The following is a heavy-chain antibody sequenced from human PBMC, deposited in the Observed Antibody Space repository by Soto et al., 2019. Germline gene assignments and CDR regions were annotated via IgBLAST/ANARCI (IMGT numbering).Heavy chain of an antibody. CDR2: IYWDDDK. V-gene: IGHV2-5*02. CDR3: AHSRKSYYDILTGYNY. Sequence: QITLKESGPTLVKPTQTLTLTCTFSGFSLSTTAMGVAWIRQPPGKALEWLALIYWDDDKRYSPSLKSRLTITKDTSKNQLVLTMTNMDPVNTATYYCAHSRKSYYDILTGYNYWGQGTLVTVSS. CDR1: GFSLSTTAMG. D-gene: IGHD3-9*01. J-gene: IGHJ4*02.